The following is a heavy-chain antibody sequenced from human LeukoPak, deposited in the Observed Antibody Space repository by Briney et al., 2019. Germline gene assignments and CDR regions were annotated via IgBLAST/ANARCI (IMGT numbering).Heavy chain of an antibody. CDR1: GGTFSSYA. Sequence: ASVKVSCKASGGTFSSYAISWVRQAPGQGLEWMGGIIPIFGTANYAQKFQGRVTITTDESTSTAYMELSSLRSEDTAVYYCASGFPRPTRGSYFDYWGQGTLVTVSS. CDR3: ASGFPRPTRGSYFDY. CDR2: IIPIFGTA. D-gene: IGHD2-15*01. J-gene: IGHJ4*02. V-gene: IGHV1-69*05.